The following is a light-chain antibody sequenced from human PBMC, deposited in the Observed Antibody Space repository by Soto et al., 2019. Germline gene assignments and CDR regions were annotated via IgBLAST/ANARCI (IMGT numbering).Light chain of an antibody. CDR1: QSISNS. J-gene: IGKJ2*01. CDR3: QQYNNRPPRT. V-gene: IGKV3-15*01. Sequence: EIVMTQSPASLSVSPGETATLSCRASQSISNSLAWYQQKPGQAPSLLIYGASTRATGIPARFSGSGSGTEFTPPISSLQSEDSALYYCQQYNNRPPRTFGQGTKLEIK. CDR2: GAS.